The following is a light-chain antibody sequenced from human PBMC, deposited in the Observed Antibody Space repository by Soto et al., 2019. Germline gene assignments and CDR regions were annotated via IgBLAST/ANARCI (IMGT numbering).Light chain of an antibody. Sequence: QAVVTQPPSASGTPGQRVTISCSGSSSNIGSNYVYWYQQLPRTAPKLLIYRNNQRPSGVPDRFSGSKSGTSASLAISGLRSEDEADYYCAAWDDSLSGPVFGGGTKVTVL. V-gene: IGLV1-47*01. CDR2: RNN. J-gene: IGLJ2*01. CDR3: AAWDDSLSGPV. CDR1: SSNIGSNY.